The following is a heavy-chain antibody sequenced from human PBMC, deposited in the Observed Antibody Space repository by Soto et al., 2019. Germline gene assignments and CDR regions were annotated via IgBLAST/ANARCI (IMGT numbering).Heavy chain of an antibody. CDR1: GFTFSSYA. CDR2: ISGSGGST. V-gene: IGHV3-23*01. CDR3: AKDLYFDSSGYYYHY. D-gene: IGHD3-22*01. Sequence: GGSLRLSCAASGFTFSSYATSWVRQAPGKGLEWVSAISGSGGSTYYADSVKGRFTISRDNSKNTLYLQMNSLRAEDTAVYYCAKDLYFDSSGYYYHYWGQGTLVTVSS. J-gene: IGHJ4*02.